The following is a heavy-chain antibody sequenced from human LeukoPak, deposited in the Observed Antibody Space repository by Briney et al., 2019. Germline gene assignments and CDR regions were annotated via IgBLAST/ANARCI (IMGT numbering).Heavy chain of an antibody. CDR2: INWNGGST. Sequence: GGSLRLSCAASGFTFSTYRMSWVRQAPGKGLEWVSGINWNGGSTGYADSVKGRFTISRDNAKNSLYLQMNSLRAEDTALYYCARDHPSGSYLFDYWGQGTLVTVSS. CDR1: GFTFSTYR. J-gene: IGHJ4*02. D-gene: IGHD1-26*01. CDR3: ARDHPSGSYLFDY. V-gene: IGHV3-20*04.